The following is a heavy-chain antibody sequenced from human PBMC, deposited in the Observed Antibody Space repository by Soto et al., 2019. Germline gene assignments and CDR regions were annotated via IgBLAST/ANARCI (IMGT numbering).Heavy chain of an antibody. V-gene: IGHV3-23*01. CDR3: EIRMYSPRWYYLDY. Sequence: EMQLLESGGGLVQAGGSLGLSCAASGFTVSSYALNCVRQAPGKGLEWVSGISASTYYADSVKGRFTIYRDTSKNTLYLQMNRLRAEDTAIYFCEIRMYSPRWYYLDYWGQGTLVTVSS. CDR1: GFTVSSYA. J-gene: IGHJ4*02. CDR2: ISAST. D-gene: IGHD6-13*01.